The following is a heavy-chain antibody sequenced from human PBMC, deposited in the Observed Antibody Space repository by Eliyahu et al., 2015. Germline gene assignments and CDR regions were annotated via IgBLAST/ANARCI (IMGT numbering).Heavy chain of an antibody. V-gene: IGHV4-30-4*01. CDR2: IYYSGST. D-gene: IGHD2-21*01. CDR3: ARAGVLCGGDCYDDAFDI. Sequence: QVQLQESGPGLVKPSQTLSLTCTVSGGSISSGDYYWSWIRQPPGKGLEWIGYIYYSGSTYYNPSLKSRVTISVDTSKNQFSLKLSSVTAADTAVYYCARAGVLCGGDCYDDAFDIWGQGTMVTVSS. CDR1: GGSISSGDYY. J-gene: IGHJ3*02.